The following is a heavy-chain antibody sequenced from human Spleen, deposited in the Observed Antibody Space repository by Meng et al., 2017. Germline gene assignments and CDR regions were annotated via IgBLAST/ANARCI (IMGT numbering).Heavy chain of an antibody. CDR1: GYTVTSYY. CDR3: ARNAGTRENWFDP. CDR2: INPNSGGT. J-gene: IGHJ5*02. D-gene: IGHD4-17*01. Sequence: QGPLAQFGAEVNKPGSSEKVSCKAAGYTVTSYYMHWVRQDPGQGLEWMGRINPNSGGTNYAQKFQGRVILTRDTSISKAYMELSGLRSDDTAVYYCARNAGTRENWFDPWGQGTLVTVSS. V-gene: IGHV1-2*06.